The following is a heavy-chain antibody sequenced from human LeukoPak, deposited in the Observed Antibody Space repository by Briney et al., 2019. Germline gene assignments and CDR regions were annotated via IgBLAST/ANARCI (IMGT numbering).Heavy chain of an antibody. CDR2: MNPNSGNT. D-gene: IGHD3-22*01. CDR3: ARAKYYYDSSGHDAFDI. J-gene: IGHJ3*02. Sequence: ASVKVSCKASGYTFTSYDINWVRQATGQGLEWMGWMNPNSGNTGYAQKFQGRVTITRNTSISTAYMELSSLRSEDTAVYYCARAKYYYDSSGHDAFDIWGQGTMVTVSS. CDR1: GYTFTSYD. V-gene: IGHV1-8*03.